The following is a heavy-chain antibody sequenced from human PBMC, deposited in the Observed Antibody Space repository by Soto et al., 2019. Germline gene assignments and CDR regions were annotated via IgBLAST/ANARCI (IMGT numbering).Heavy chain of an antibody. Sequence: QVQLVESGGGVVQPGRSLRLSCAASGFTFSSYAMHWVRQAPGKGLEWVAGVSYDGSNKYYADSVKGRFTISRDNSKNALYLQMNSLRAEDTAVYYCARVKAAAGTSEFDYWGQGTLVTVSS. CDR1: GFTFSSYA. V-gene: IGHV3-30-3*01. CDR3: ARVKAAAGTSEFDY. D-gene: IGHD6-13*01. CDR2: VSYDGSNK. J-gene: IGHJ4*02.